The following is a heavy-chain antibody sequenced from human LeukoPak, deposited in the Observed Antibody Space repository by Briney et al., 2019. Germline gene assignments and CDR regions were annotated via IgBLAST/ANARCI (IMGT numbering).Heavy chain of an antibody. Sequence: ASVKVSCEASGYTFTSYGISWVRQAPGQGLEWMGWISAYNGNTNYAQKLQGRVTMTTDTSTSTAYMELRSLRSDDTAVYYCARVLIVLMVYAPPDYWGQGTLVTVSS. J-gene: IGHJ4*02. CDR1: GYTFTSYG. V-gene: IGHV1-18*01. D-gene: IGHD2-8*01. CDR3: ARVLIVLMVYAPPDY. CDR2: ISAYNGNT.